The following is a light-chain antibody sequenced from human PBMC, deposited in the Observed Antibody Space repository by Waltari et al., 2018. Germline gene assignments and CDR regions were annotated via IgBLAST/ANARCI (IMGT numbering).Light chain of an antibody. V-gene: IGKV3-11*01. Sequence: EIVLTQSTATLSLSPGDRATLSCRASQTVRSYLAWYQQKPGQAPRLLIFDASSRATGIPAKFSGSGSGTDFTLTVSNLEPEDFAVYYCQQRSNWPYTFGQGTRVEIK. CDR1: QTVRSY. CDR3: QQRSNWPYT. J-gene: IGKJ2*01. CDR2: DAS.